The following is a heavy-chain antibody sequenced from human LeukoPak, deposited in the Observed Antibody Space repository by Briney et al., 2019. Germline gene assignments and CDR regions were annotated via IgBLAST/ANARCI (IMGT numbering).Heavy chain of an antibody. D-gene: IGHD3-22*01. Sequence: SETLSLTCTVSGDSISSGDYYWSWIRQPAGKGLEWIGRISSSGSTNYNPSLKSRVAISVDTSKNQFSLKLSSVTAADTAVYFCARGPYSYDSSGAFDIWGQGTMVTVSS. CDR3: ARGPYSYDSSGAFDI. V-gene: IGHV4-61*02. CDR1: GDSISSGDYY. J-gene: IGHJ3*02. CDR2: ISSSGST.